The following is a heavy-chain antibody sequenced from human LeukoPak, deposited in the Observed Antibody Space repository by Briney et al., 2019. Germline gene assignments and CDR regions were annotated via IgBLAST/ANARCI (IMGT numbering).Heavy chain of an antibody. V-gene: IGHV4-4*02. CDR3: ARPTGRGGYPTDPFDI. CDR1: GGSIRSSNW. Sequence: SETLSLTCAVSGGSIRSSNWWRWVRQPPGKGLEWIGEIYHSGGTTNYNPSLKSRVTISVDKSKNQFSLQLSSVTAADTALYYCARPTGRGGYPTDPFDIWGQGTMVTVSS. J-gene: IGHJ3*02. CDR2: IYHSGGTT. D-gene: IGHD6-25*01.